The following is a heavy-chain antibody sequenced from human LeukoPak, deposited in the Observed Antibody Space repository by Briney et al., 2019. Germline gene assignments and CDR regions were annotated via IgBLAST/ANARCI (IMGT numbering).Heavy chain of an antibody. J-gene: IGHJ3*02. V-gene: IGHV3-33*01. CDR3: ARTHYIQAFNI. D-gene: IGHD2/OR15-2a*01. CDR1: GFIFSNYG. Sequence: GGSLLLSCAASGFIFSNYGMHWVRQAPGKGLEWMAVIWHDGADKFYADSVKGRFTISRDNSKSTLYLQIDNLRVEDTAVYYCARTHYIQAFNIWGQGTLVTVSS. CDR2: IWHDGADK.